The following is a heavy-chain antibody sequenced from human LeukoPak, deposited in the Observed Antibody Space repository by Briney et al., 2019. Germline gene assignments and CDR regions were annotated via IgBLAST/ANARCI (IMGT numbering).Heavy chain of an antibody. CDR1: GYTFTNYG. D-gene: IGHD3-22*01. V-gene: IGHV1-3*04. CDR2: TNTGNGNT. J-gene: IGHJ1*01. CDR3: ARVPLHDDSRHYYPH. Sequence: GASVKVSCKTSGYTFTNYGMHWARQAPRQSPEWMGWTNTGNGNTKSSQKFQDRVTLTRDTSASTGYMELNSLGSEDTAVYYCARVPLHDDSRHYYPHWGQGTPVTVSS.